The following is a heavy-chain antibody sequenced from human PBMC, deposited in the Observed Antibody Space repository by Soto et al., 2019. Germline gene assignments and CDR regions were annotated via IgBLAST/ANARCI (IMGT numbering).Heavy chain of an antibody. V-gene: IGHV3-23*01. D-gene: IGHD3-22*01. Sequence: PGGSLRLSCAASGFTFSSYDMSWVRQAPGKGLEWVSTVTSSGGATFYTDSVKGRFTISRDNSKNTLFLQMNSLRAEDTAVYYCAKDLHSSGSNWCFDLWGRGTLVTAPQ. J-gene: IGHJ2*01. CDR2: VTSSGGAT. CDR1: GFTFSSYD. CDR3: AKDLHSSGSNWCFDL.